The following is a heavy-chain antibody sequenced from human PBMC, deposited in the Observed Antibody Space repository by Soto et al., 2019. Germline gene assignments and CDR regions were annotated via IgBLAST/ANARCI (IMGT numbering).Heavy chain of an antibody. Sequence: QVQLVESGGGVVQPGRSLRLSCAASGFTFSSYAMHWVRQAPGKGLEWVAVISYDGSNKYYADSVKGRFTISRDNSKNTLYLQMNSLRAEDTAVYYCADHAYWGQGTLVTVSS. V-gene: IGHV3-30-3*01. CDR3: ADHAY. CDR1: GFTFSSYA. J-gene: IGHJ4*02. CDR2: ISYDGSNK.